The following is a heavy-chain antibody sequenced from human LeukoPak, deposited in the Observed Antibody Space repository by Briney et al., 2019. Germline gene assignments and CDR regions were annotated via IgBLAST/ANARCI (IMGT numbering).Heavy chain of an antibody. D-gene: IGHD6-19*01. CDR3: ARAHSSHLHAFYI. Sequence: SETLSLTRTVSGYSISRGYYWGWIRQPPGKGLEWIGSIYHSGSTYYNPSLKSRVTISVDTSKNQFSLKLSSVTAADTAVDYCARAHSSHLHAFYIWGQGTMVTVSS. J-gene: IGHJ3*02. V-gene: IGHV4-38-2*02. CDR2: IYHSGST. CDR1: GYSISRGYY.